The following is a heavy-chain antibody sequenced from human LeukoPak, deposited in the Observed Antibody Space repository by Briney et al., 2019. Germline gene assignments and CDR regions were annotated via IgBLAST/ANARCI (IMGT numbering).Heavy chain of an antibody. V-gene: IGHV1-46*01. CDR3: ARVEQWLRTGFDP. CDR1: GYTFTSYY. CDR2: INPSGGST. Sequence: APVKVSCKASGYTFTSYYMHWVRQAPGQGLEWMGIINPSGGSTSYAQKFQGRVTMTRDTSTSTVYMELSSLRSEDTAVYYCARVEQWLRTGFDPWGQGTLVTVSS. D-gene: IGHD6-19*01. J-gene: IGHJ5*02.